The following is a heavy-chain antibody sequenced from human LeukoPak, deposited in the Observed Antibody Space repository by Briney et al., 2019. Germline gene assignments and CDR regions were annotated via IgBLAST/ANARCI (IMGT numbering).Heavy chain of an antibody. V-gene: IGHV4-59*01. CDR1: GGSISSYY. CDR3: ARADYYYYGMDV. CDR2: IYYSGST. Sequence: SETLSLTCTVSGGSISSYYWSWIRQPPGRGLEWIGYIYYSGSTNYNPSLKSRVTISVDTSKNQFSLKLSSVTAADTAVYYCARADYYYYGMDVWGQGTTVTVSS. J-gene: IGHJ6*02.